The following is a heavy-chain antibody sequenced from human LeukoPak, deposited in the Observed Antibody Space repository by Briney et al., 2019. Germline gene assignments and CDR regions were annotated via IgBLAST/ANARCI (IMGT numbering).Heavy chain of an antibody. CDR2: IDHSGST. J-gene: IGHJ4*02. CDR1: GGSISNDF. V-gene: IGHV4-59*01. D-gene: IGHD4-17*01. CDR3: ARLKATVSIHAYFDS. Sequence: PSETLSLTCSVSGGSISNDFWTWIRQPPGKGLEWIGYIDHSGSTNYNPSLKSRVSISSDTSKNQFSLELSSVTAADTAVYYCARLKATVSIHAYFDSWGQGTLVTVSS.